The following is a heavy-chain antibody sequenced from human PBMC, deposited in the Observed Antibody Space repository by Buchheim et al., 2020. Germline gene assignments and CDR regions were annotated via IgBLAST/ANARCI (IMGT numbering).Heavy chain of an antibody. CDR2: INHSGST. J-gene: IGHJ4*02. D-gene: IGHD1-26*01. V-gene: IGHV4-34*01. Sequence: QVQLQQWGAGLLKPSETLSLTCAVYGGSFSDYYWSWIRQPPGKGLEWIGEINHSGSTNFNPSLKSRVTMSVDTSKHQFSLKLSSVTAADTAVYYCARDSERATVYWGQGNL. CDR3: ARDSERATVY. CDR1: GGSFSDYY.